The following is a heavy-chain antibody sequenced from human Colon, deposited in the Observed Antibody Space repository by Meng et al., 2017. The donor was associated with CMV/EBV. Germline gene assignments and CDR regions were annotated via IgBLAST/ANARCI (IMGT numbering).Heavy chain of an antibody. Sequence: GGSLRLSCAASGFTFSSYGMHWVRQAPGKGLEWVAFIRYDGSNKYYGDSVKGRFTISRDNAKNTLYMEMNSLRAEDTAVYYCAKGSSEFLYYGMDVWGQGTTVTVSS. CDR3: AKGSSEFLYYGMDV. CDR1: GFTFSSYG. CDR2: IRYDGSNK. J-gene: IGHJ6*02. V-gene: IGHV3-30*02. D-gene: IGHD3-10*01.